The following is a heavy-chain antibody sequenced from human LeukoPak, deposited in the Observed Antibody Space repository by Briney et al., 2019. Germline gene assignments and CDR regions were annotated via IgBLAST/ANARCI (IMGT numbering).Heavy chain of an antibody. CDR1: GFTFSSYG. CDR3: ARDYDILTGYGHAFDI. J-gene: IGHJ3*02. Sequence: GGSLRLSCAASGFTFSSYGMHWVRQAPGKGLEWVAVIWYDGSNKYYADSVKGRFTISRDNSKNTLYLQMNSLRAEDTAVYYCARDYDILTGYGHAFDIWGQGTMVTVSS. D-gene: IGHD3-9*01. CDR2: IWYDGSNK. V-gene: IGHV3-33*01.